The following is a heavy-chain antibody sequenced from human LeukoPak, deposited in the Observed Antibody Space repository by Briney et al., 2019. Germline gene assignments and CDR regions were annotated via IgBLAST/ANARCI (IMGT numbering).Heavy chain of an antibody. D-gene: IGHD2-2*01. CDR1: GFTFSSYS. V-gene: IGHV3-21*01. J-gene: IGHJ4*02. CDR3: VRHGDTDSCLAN. CDR2: ICSTSRCI. Sequence: GGFLRLSCSASGFTFSSYSMNWDRQAPGKGLEWVSSICSTSRCIFYADSVKGRFTISRDNAKSSLYLQMNDLRAEDTAVYYCVRHGDTDSCLANWGQGTLVTVSS.